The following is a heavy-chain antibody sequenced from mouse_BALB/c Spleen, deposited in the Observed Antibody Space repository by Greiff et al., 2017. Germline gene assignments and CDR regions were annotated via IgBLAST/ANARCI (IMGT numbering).Heavy chain of an antibody. V-gene: IGHV1-69*02. CDR1: GYTFTSYW. J-gene: IGHJ3*01. CDR2: IDPSDSET. Sequence: QVQLKQPGAELVKPGAPVKLSCKASGYTFTSYWMNWVKQRPGRGLEWIGRIDPSDSETHYNQKFKDKATLTVDKSSSTAYIQLSSLTSEDSAVYYCAISTMITTEFAYWGQGTLVTVSA. D-gene: IGHD2-4*01. CDR3: AISTMITTEFAY.